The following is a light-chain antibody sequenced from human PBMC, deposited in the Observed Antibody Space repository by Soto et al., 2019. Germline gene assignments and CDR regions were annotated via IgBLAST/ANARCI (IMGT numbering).Light chain of an antibody. J-gene: IGLJ1*01. Sequence: QSVLTQPPSASGTPGQRVTISCSGSSSNVGGNPVNWYQHVPTTAPKLLIYTNTQRPSGVPDRFSGSKSGTSASLAISGLQSEDEADYYCASWDDSRNGPVCGTGTTLNVL. CDR2: TNT. CDR1: SSNVGGNP. CDR3: ASWDDSRNGPV. V-gene: IGLV1-44*01.